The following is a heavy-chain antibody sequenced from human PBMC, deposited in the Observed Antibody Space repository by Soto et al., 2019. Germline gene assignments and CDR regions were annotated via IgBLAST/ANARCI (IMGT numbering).Heavy chain of an antibody. Sequence: EVQVLESGGGLVQPGGSLRLSCAASGFAFSSYAMSWVRQAPGKGLERVSSISGSAGSTYYAESVKGRFTVSRDNSKDTLDLQMNSLTVEDTAIYYCAKDAGRYCTSASCAAFPLLDYWGQGALVTVS. J-gene: IGHJ4*02. CDR3: AKDAGRYCTSASCAAFPLLDY. D-gene: IGHD2-2*01. CDR2: ISGSAGST. V-gene: IGHV3-23*01. CDR1: GFAFSSYA.